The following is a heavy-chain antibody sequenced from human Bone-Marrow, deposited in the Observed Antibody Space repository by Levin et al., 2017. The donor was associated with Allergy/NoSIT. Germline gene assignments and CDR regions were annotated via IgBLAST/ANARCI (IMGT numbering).Heavy chain of an antibody. CDR1: GFPFRDDY. CDR2: ISSSGSNI. CDR3: ARGLLGVGAVDY. V-gene: IGHV3-11*01. J-gene: IGHJ4*02. D-gene: IGHD1-26*01. Sequence: GGSLRLSCAVSGFPFRDDYMNWIRQSPGKGLEWVAYISSSGSNIFYADSVKGRFTISRDNAKNSLYLQMNSLRAEDTALYYCARGLLGVGAVDYWGQGTLVTVSS.